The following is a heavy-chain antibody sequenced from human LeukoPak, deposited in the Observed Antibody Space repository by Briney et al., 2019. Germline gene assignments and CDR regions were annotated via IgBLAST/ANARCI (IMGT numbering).Heavy chain of an antibody. CDR1: GFTFSSYG. Sequence: GGSLRLSCAASGFTFSSYGMHWVRQAPGKGLEWVAFIRYDGSNKYYADSVKGRFTFSRDNSKNTLYLQMNSLRAEDTAVYYCAKDLGVVAAMGYFDYWGQGTLVTVSS. D-gene: IGHD2-15*01. V-gene: IGHV3-30*02. J-gene: IGHJ4*02. CDR3: AKDLGVVAAMGYFDY. CDR2: IRYDGSNK.